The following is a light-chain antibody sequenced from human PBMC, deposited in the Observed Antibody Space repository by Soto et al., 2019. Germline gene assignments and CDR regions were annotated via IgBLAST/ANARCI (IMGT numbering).Light chain of an antibody. CDR3: QQYGSSHRT. CDR2: GAS. J-gene: IGKJ1*01. V-gene: IGKV3-20*01. Sequence: ELVLTQSPGTLSLSPGERATLSCRASQSVSSSYLAWYQQKPGQAPRLLIYGASSRATGIPDRFSGSGSGKDFTLTISRLEPEDFAVYYGQQYGSSHRTFGQGTKVDIK. CDR1: QSVSSSY.